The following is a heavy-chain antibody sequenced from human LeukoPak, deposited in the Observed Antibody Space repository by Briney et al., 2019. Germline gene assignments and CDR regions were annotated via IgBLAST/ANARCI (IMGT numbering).Heavy chain of an antibody. V-gene: IGHV4-31*03. CDR3: ARVPSTVVTPVDY. CDR2: IYYSGST. J-gene: IGHJ4*02. CDR1: GGSISSGGYY. Sequence: SETLSLTCTVSGGSISSGGYYWSWIRQHPGKGLEWIGYIYYSGSTYYNPSLKSRVTISVDTSKNQFSLKLSSVTAADTAVYYCARVPSTVVTPVDYWGQGTLVTVSS. D-gene: IGHD4-23*01.